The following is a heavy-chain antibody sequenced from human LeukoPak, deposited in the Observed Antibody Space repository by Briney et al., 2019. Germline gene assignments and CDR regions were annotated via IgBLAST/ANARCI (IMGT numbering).Heavy chain of an antibody. V-gene: IGHV4-38-2*01. J-gene: IGHJ4*02. Sequence: PSETLSLTCVVSGYSISSGYYWGWIRQPPGKGLEWIGSIYHSGSTYYNPSLKSRVTISVDTSKNQFSLKLSSVTAADTAVYYCASISITTSINYWGQGTLVTVSS. D-gene: IGHD1-20*01. CDR2: IYHSGST. CDR3: ASISITTSINY. CDR1: GYSISSGYY.